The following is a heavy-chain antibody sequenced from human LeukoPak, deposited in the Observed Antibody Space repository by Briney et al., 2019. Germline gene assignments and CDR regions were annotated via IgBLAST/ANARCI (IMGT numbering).Heavy chain of an antibody. CDR1: GGSISSYY. CDR3: ARCAMITPEAALDI. Sequence: SETLSLTCTVSGGSISSYYWSWIRQPPGKGLEWIGYIYYSGSTNYNPSLKSRVTISVDTSKNQFSLKLSSVTAADTAVYYCARCAMITPEAALDIWGQGTMVTVSS. D-gene: IGHD3-22*01. J-gene: IGHJ3*02. CDR2: IYYSGST. V-gene: IGHV4-59*01.